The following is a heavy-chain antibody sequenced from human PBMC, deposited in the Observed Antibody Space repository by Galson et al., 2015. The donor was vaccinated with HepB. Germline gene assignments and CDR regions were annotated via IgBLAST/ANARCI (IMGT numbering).Heavy chain of an antibody. CDR3: ARGIDY. CDR2: IKQDGSEK. V-gene: IGHV3-7*01. J-gene: IGHJ4*02. CDR1: GFTFSGYW. Sequence: SLRLSCAASGFTFSGYWMSWVRQAPGKGLEWVANIKQDGSEKYYVDSVKGRFTISRDNAKNSLYLQMNSLRAEDTAVYYCARGIDYWGQGTLVTVSS.